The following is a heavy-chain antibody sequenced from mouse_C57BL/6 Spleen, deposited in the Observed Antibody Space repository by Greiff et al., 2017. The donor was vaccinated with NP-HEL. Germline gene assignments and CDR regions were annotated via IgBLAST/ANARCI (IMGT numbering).Heavy chain of an antibody. CDR2: ISSGGSYT. Sequence: EVQGVESGGDLVKPGGSLKLSCAASGFTFSSYGMSWVRQTPDKRLEWVATISSGGSYTYYPDSVKGRFTISRDNAKNTLYLQMSSLKSEDTAMYYCARQTAYYSNYFDYWGQGTTLTVSS. V-gene: IGHV5-6*01. CDR1: GFTFSSYG. D-gene: IGHD2-5*01. J-gene: IGHJ2*01. CDR3: ARQTAYYSNYFDY.